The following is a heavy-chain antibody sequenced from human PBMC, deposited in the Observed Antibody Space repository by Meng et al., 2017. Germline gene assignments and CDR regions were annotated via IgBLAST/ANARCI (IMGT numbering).Heavy chain of an antibody. V-gene: IGHV4-4*01. CDR2: VTHSGRT. Sequence: SAPGRAKTPDTLSLTCAVSVTSFIVTYGGSCSRLPPGKGLEWIGEVTHSGRTYYNPSLQSRVTISVDLYNNQFSLRLFSVTAADTAVYFCARAQLSRLFDSWGQGALVTVSS. CDR3: ARAQLSRLFDS. CDR1: VTSFIVTYG. J-gene: IGHJ4*02. D-gene: IGHD2-2*01.